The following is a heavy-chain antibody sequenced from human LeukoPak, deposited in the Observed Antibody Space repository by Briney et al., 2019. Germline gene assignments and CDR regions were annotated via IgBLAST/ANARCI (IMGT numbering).Heavy chain of an antibody. CDR2: ISYDGSNK. J-gene: IGHJ4*02. CDR1: GFTFSSYA. V-gene: IGHV3-30-3*01. CDR3: ARDINYDFWSGYYVGERFDY. D-gene: IGHD3-3*01. Sequence: GGSLRLSCAASGFTFSSYAMHWVRQAPGKGLEWVAVISYDGSNKYYADSVKGRFTISRDNSKNTLYLQMNSLRAEDTAVYYCARDINYDFWSGYYVGERFDYWGQGTLVTVSS.